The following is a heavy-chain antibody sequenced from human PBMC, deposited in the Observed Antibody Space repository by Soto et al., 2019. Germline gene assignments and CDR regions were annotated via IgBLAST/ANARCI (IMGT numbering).Heavy chain of an antibody. V-gene: IGHV1-18*01. Sequence: ASVKVSCKASGYTFPSYGISWLRQAPGQGLEWMGWISAYNGNTNSAQKLRGRVTMTTDTSTTTAYMELRNLRSDDTAVYYCARDETSVATIRDSLLFDYWGQGTLVTVSS. J-gene: IGHJ4*02. D-gene: IGHD5-12*01. CDR3: ARDETSVATIRDSLLFDY. CDR1: GYTFPSYG. CDR2: ISAYNGNT.